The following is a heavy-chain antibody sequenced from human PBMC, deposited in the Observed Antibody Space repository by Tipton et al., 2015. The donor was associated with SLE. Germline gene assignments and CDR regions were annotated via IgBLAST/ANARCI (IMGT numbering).Heavy chain of an antibody. J-gene: IGHJ4*02. Sequence: LRLSCTVSGGSISSYYWSWIRQPPGKGLEWIGYIYYSGSTNYNPSLKSRVTISVDTSKNQFSLKLSSVTAADTAVYYCASGRAVAGGEEVEEWGQGTLVTVSS. D-gene: IGHD6-19*01. CDR1: GGSISSYY. V-gene: IGHV4-59*01. CDR3: ASGRAVAGGEEVEE. CDR2: IYYSGST.